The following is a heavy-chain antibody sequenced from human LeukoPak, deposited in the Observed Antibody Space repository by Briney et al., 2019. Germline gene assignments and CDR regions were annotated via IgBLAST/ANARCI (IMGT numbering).Heavy chain of an antibody. D-gene: IGHD6-13*01. CDR2: ISGRVVNT. CDR1: GFTFSSYA. V-gene: IGHV3-23*01. Sequence: GGSLRLSCAASGFTFSSYAMSWVRHAPGKGLEWVSAISGRVVNTYYADSVKGRFTISRDNSKNTLYLQMNSLRAEDTAVYYCAKGGRGAAAADYYYYYMDVWGKGTTVTVSS. J-gene: IGHJ6*03. CDR3: AKGGRGAAAADYYYYYMDV.